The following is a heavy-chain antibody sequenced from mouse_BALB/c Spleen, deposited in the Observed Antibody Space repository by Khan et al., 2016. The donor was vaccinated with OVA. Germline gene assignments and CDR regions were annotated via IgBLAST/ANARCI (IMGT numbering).Heavy chain of an antibody. CDR3: ARDAGRY. V-gene: IGHV1-18*01. J-gene: IGHJ4*01. D-gene: IGHD3-3*01. CDR2: INPKNDGT. CDR1: GYTFPEYT. Sequence: VQLKESGPELVKPGASVKISCKTSGYTFPEYTVHWVKQSLGKSLDWIGVINPKNDGTAYNQKFKGKATLTVDKSSSTAYMEFRSLTSEDSAVYYCARDAGRYWGQGTSVTVAS.